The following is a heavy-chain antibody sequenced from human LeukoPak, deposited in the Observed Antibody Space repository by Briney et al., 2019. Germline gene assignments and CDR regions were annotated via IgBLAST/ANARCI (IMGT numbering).Heavy chain of an antibody. CDR2: IIPIFGTA. CDR3: ARQTYDFWSGYYV. D-gene: IGHD3-3*01. J-gene: IGHJ4*02. Sequence: GSSVTVSCTASGGTFSSYAISWVRQAPGQGLEWMGGIIPIFGTANYAQKFQGRVTITADESTSTAYMELSSLRSEDTGVYYCARQTYDFWSGYYVWGQGTLVTVSS. V-gene: IGHV1-69*01. CDR1: GGTFSSYA.